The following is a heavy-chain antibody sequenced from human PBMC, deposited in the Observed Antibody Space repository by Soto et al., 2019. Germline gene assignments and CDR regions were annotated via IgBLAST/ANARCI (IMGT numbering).Heavy chain of an antibody. CDR3: ARDQLEAAGTFDY. Sequence: SETLSLTCTVSGGSVSSGSYYWSWIRQPPGKGLEWIGYIYYSGSTNYNTSLKSRVTISVDTSKKQFSMKLSSVTAADTAVYYCARDQLEAAGTFDYWGQGTLVTVSS. V-gene: IGHV4-61*01. J-gene: IGHJ4*02. CDR2: IYYSGST. CDR1: GGSVSSGSYY. D-gene: IGHD6-13*01.